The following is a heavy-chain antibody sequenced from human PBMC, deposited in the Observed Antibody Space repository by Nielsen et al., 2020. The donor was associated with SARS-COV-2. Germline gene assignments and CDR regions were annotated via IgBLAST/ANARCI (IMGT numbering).Heavy chain of an antibody. CDR2: IRSKAYGGTT. D-gene: IGHD2-2*01. Sequence: GESLKISCTASRFTFGDYAMSWFRQAPGKGLEWVGFIRSKAYGGTTEYAASVKGRFTISRDDSKSIAYLQMNSLKTEDTAVYYCTRLEDIVVVPAAKLDYWGQGTLVTVSS. CDR1: RFTFGDYA. CDR3: TRLEDIVVVPAAKLDY. V-gene: IGHV3-49*03. J-gene: IGHJ4*02.